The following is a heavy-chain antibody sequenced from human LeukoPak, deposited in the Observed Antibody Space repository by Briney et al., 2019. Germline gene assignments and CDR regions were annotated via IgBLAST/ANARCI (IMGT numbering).Heavy chain of an antibody. CDR1: GFTFSSYS. CDR3: AREDRGWYGFDY. CDR2: ISSSSSYI. Sequence: GGSLTLSCAASGFTFSSYSMNWVRQAPGKGLEWVSSISSSSSYIYYADSVKGRFTISRDNAKNSLYLQMNSLRAEDTAVYYCAREDRGWYGFDYWGQGTLVTVSS. J-gene: IGHJ4*02. V-gene: IGHV3-21*01. D-gene: IGHD6-19*01.